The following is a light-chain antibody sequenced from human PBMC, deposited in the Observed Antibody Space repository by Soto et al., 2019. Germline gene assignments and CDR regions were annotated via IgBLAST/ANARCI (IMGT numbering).Light chain of an antibody. CDR1: QSVSSSY. CDR3: QQYCSSPLT. V-gene: IGKV3-20*01. Sequence: EIVLTQSPGTLSLSPGERATLSCRDSQSVSSSYLAWYQQKPGQAPRLLIYGAASRATGIPDRFSGSGSGTAFTLTISRLEPEDFAVYYCQQYCSSPLTFRGGTKVEIK. CDR2: GAA. J-gene: IGKJ4*01.